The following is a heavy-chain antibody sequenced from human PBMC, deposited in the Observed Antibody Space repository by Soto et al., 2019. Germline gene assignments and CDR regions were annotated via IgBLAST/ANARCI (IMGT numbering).Heavy chain of an antibody. J-gene: IGHJ5*02. CDR3: ATERGRGGYYDIALDT. CDR2: IKQMSDDGA. V-gene: IGHV1-69*06. D-gene: IGHD1-26*01. CDR1: GDSFSNFA. Sequence: QVQLVQSGAEAKKPGTSVRVSCRASGDSFSNFAFNWVRQGPGQGLGWLGVIKQMSDDGAGYEREFYGKGTITADKTSSTVYLEVSRLETYDTDTYYCATERGRGGYYDIALDTWGQGARDTVSS.